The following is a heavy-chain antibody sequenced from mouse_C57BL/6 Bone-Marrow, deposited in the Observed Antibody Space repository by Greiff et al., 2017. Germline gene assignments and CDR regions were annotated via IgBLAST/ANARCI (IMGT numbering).Heavy chain of an antibody. V-gene: IGHV1-69*01. J-gene: IGHJ3*01. Sequence: VQLQQPGAELVMPGASVKLSCKASGYTFTSYWMHWVKQRPGQGLEWIGEIDPSDSYTNYNQKFKGKSTLTVDKSSSTAYMQLSSLTSEDSAVYYCARPVYDYEEFAYWGQGTLVTVSA. CDR3: ARPVYDYEEFAY. CDR1: GYTFTSYW. CDR2: IDPSDSYT. D-gene: IGHD2-4*01.